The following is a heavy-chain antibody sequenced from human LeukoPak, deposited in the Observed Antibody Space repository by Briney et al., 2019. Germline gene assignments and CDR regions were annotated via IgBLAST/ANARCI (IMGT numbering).Heavy chain of an antibody. D-gene: IGHD3-10*01. CDR3: ARDRRFGESYFDY. CDR2: ISGSGGST. CDR1: GFTFSSYS. J-gene: IGHJ4*02. V-gene: IGHV3-23*01. Sequence: GGSLRLSCAASGFTFSSYSMNWVRQAPGKGLEWVSAISGSGGSTYYADSVKGRFTISRDNSKNTLYLQMNSLRAEDTAVYYCARDRRFGESYFDYWGQGTLVTVSS.